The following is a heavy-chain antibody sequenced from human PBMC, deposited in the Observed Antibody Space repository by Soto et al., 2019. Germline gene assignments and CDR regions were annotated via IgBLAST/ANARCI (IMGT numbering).Heavy chain of an antibody. V-gene: IGHV1-8*02. CDR2: MNPNSGDT. D-gene: IGHD3-16*01. Sequence: ASVKVSCKASGYTFTSSAISWVRQATGQGLEWMGWMNPNSGDTDYAQKFRGRVIMTRNKSIRTAYMELSSLRSEDTAVYYCVKGADHSTTRSYAPSYSYYVMDVWGPGTPVTVSS. J-gene: IGHJ6*02. CDR3: VKGADHSTTRSYAPSYSYYVMDV. CDR1: GYTFTSSA.